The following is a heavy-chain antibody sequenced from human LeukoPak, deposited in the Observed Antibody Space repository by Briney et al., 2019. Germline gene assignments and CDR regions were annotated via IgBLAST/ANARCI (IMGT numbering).Heavy chain of an antibody. Sequence: ASVKVSCKASGYTFTTYGISWVRQAPGQGLEWMGWINPNSGGTNYAQKFQGRVTMTRDTSISTAYMELSRLRSDDTAVYYCARDPTTYYYDSSGSGVNYWGQGTLVTVSS. J-gene: IGHJ4*02. V-gene: IGHV1-2*02. CDR3: ARDPTTYYYDSSGSGVNY. D-gene: IGHD3-22*01. CDR2: INPNSGGT. CDR1: GYTFTTYG.